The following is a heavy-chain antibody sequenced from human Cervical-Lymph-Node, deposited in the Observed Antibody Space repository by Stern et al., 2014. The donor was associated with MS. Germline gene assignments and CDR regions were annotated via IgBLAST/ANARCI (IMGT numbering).Heavy chain of an antibody. D-gene: IGHD2-15*01. CDR2: IWFDGSNK. CDR1: GFTFETYG. J-gene: IGHJ4*02. CDR3: ARGKGACSGEYCHVNFDV. Sequence: VQLVESGGGVVQPGRSLRLSCEASGFTFETYGMHWVRQAPGKGLEWVAVIWFDGSNKKYVDSVKGRFTISRDNVKNTLYLQMNSLRVEDTAIYYCARGKGACSGEYCHVNFDVWGQGTLVTVSS. V-gene: IGHV3-33*01.